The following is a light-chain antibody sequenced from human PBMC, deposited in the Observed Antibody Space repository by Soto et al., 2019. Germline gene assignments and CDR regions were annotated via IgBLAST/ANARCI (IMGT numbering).Light chain of an antibody. J-gene: IGLJ1*01. Sequence: QSALTQPRSVSGSPGQSVTISCTGTSSDVGGYNYVSWYQQHPGNAPKLIIYDVSKRPSGVPDRFSGSKSGNTASLTISGLQAEDEADYYCCSYAGNNIFVFGTGTKLTVL. CDR3: CSYAGNNIFV. CDR1: SSDVGGYNY. V-gene: IGLV2-11*01. CDR2: DVS.